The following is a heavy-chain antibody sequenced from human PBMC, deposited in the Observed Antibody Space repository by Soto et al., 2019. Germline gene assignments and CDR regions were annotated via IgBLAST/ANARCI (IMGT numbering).Heavy chain of an antibody. J-gene: IGHJ3*02. CDR2: IIPIFGTA. CDR1: GGTFSSYA. Sequence: ASVKVSCKASGGTFSSYAISWVRQAPGQGLEWMGGIIPIFGTANYAQKFQGRVTITADESTSTAYMELSSLRSEDTAVYYCARDLTAATRQQNAFDSWGQGTMVTVSS. CDR3: ARDLTAATRQQNAFDS. D-gene: IGHD6-25*01. V-gene: IGHV1-69*13.